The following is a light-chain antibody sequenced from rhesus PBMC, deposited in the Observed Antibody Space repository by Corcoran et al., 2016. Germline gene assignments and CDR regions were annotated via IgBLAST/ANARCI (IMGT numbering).Light chain of an antibody. V-gene: IGKV3-24*03. CDR3: LQSSSWPLT. Sequence: EIVMTQSPATLALSPGERATLSCRASQSVNSYLAWYQQKPGQAPRLLIYGASRRATGIPDSFSGSGSGTEFTLTISSLETEDVGVYFCLQSSSWPLTFGGWTKVEIK. CDR1: QSVNSY. CDR2: GAS. J-gene: IGKJ4*01.